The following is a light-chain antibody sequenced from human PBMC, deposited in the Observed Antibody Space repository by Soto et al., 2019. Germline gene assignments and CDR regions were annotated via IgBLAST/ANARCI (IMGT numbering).Light chain of an antibody. CDR2: KAS. J-gene: IGKJ1*01. CDR1: QTISSW. CDR3: QHYNSYYEA. V-gene: IGKV1-5*03. Sequence: DIQMTQSPSTLSGSVGDRVTITCRASQTISSWLAWYQQKPGKAPKLLIYKASTLKSGVPSRFSGSGSGTEFTLTISSLQHDDFETYYCQHYNSYYEAFGQGTKVEIQ.